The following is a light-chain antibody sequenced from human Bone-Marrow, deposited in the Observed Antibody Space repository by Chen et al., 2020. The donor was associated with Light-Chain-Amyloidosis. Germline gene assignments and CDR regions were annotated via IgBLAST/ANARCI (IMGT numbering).Light chain of an antibody. V-gene: IGKV2-28*01. J-gene: IGKJ4*01. CDR1: QSLLHRNGYNY. CDR2: LAS. CDR3: IQARQPAT. Sequence: EIVMTQSPLSLPVTPGEPASISCRSSQSLLHRNGYNYLDWYLQKPGQSPQLLISLASNRASGVTYRFSGRGSGTDISLIIGSVQPRDVGAYYCIQARQPATLGGEPKV.